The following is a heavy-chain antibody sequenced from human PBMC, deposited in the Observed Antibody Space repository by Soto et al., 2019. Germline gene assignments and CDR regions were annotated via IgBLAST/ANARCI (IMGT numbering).Heavy chain of an antibody. D-gene: IGHD3-16*01. CDR3: VTDYDDKGWAAY. CDR1: GFSFTSYW. Sequence: VQLVESGGGLVQPGGTLRLSCAASGFSFTSYWMDWVRQAPGKGLEWVAMINEDGSEKYYVDSVTGRFTISRDNAKNSLYLEMDSLRAEDTAVYYCVTDYDDKGWAAYWGQGTLVTVSS. J-gene: IGHJ4*02. CDR2: INEDGSEK. V-gene: IGHV3-7*04.